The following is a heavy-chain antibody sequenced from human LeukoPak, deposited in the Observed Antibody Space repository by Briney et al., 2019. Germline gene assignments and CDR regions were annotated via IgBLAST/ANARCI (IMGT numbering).Heavy chain of an antibody. CDR3: ARIGRYTIFGVVTTYYYYYMDV. D-gene: IGHD3-3*01. J-gene: IGHJ6*03. Sequence: GGSLRLSCAASGFTFSSYWMSWVRQAPGKGLEWVANIKQDGSEKYYVDSVKGRFTISRDNAKNSLYLQMNSLRAEDTAVYYCARIGRYTIFGVVTTYYYYYMDVWGKGTTVTVSS. CDR1: GFTFSSYW. V-gene: IGHV3-7*01. CDR2: IKQDGSEK.